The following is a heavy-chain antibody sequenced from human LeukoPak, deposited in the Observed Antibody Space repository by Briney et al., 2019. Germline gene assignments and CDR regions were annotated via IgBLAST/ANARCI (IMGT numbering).Heavy chain of an antibody. CDR2: IWYDGSNK. CDR1: GFTFSTYG. J-gene: IGHJ5*02. CDR3: ARGKYCSSTSCIGDYFDP. Sequence: GRSLRLSCAASGFTFSTYGMRWVRQAPGKGLEWVALIWYDGSNKYSTDSVRGRFTISKDNSKNTLYLQMNSLRAEDTAVYYCARGKYCSSTSCIGDYFDPWGQGTLVTVSS. D-gene: IGHD2-2*01. V-gene: IGHV3-33*01.